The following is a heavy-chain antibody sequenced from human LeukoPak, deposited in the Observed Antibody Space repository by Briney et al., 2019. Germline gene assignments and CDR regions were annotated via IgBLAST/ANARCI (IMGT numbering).Heavy chain of an antibody. CDR1: RFTFSRYE. CDR2: ISSSGSTI. J-gene: IGHJ4*02. Sequence: GGSLRLSCAASRFTFSRYEMNWVRQAPGKGLEWVSYISSSGSTIYNADSVKGRFTISRDNAKNSLYLQMNSLRAEDTAVYYCAIIRSRKQLVDYWGQGTLVTVSS. V-gene: IGHV3-48*03. D-gene: IGHD6-13*01. CDR3: AIIRSRKQLVDY.